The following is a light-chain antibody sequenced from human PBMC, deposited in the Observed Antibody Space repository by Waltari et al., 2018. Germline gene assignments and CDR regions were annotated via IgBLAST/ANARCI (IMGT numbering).Light chain of an antibody. CDR3: QQYNSYSRT. J-gene: IGKJ1*01. CDR1: QSISSG. Sequence: DIQMTPSPSTLSASVGDRVPLTGRASQSISSGLAWYQQKPGNAPKLLIYKASSLESGVPSRFSGSGSGTEFTLTISSLQPDDFATYYCQQYNSYSRTFGQGTKVEIK. V-gene: IGKV1-5*03. CDR2: KAS.